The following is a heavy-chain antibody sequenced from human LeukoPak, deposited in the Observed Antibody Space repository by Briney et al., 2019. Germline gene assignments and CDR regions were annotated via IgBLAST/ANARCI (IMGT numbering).Heavy chain of an antibody. D-gene: IGHD3-16*02. CDR3: ARGLGFYDYVWGSHRYTPYYFDY. Sequence: SETLSLTCIVSGGSISSYYWNWIRQPPGKGLEWIGYIYYSGYTNYNPSLKSRVTISVDTSKNQFSLKLSSVTAADTAVYYCARGLGFYDYVWGSHRYTPYYFDYWGRGTLVTVSS. CDR1: GGSISSYY. CDR2: IYYSGYT. V-gene: IGHV4-59*01. J-gene: IGHJ4*02.